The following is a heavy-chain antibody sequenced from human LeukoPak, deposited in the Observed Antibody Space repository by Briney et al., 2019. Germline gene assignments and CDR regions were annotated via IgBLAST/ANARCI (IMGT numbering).Heavy chain of an antibody. CDR1: GFTFSSYD. J-gene: IGHJ6*02. CDR3: ARGAREVIISAYYYYGMDV. V-gene: IGHV3-13*01. Sequence: GGSLRLSCAASGFTFSSYDTHWVRQATGKGLEWVSAIGTAGDTYYPGSVKGRFTISRENAKNSLYLQMNSLRAGDTAVYYCARGAREVIISAYYYYGMDVWGQGTTVTVSS. CDR2: IGTAGDT. D-gene: IGHD3-9*01.